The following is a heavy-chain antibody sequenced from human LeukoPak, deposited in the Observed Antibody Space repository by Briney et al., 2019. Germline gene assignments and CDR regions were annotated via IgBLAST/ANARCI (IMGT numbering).Heavy chain of an antibody. J-gene: IGHJ6*03. D-gene: IGHD2-2*01. Sequence: APVKVSCKASGYTFTSYGISWVRQAPGQGLEWMGWISAYNGNTNYAQKLQGRVTMTTDTSTSTAYMELRSLRSDDTAVYYCARVSVPAASIRYYYYMDVWGKGTTVTVSS. CDR3: ARVSVPAASIRYYYYMDV. CDR2: ISAYNGNT. V-gene: IGHV1-18*01. CDR1: GYTFTSYG.